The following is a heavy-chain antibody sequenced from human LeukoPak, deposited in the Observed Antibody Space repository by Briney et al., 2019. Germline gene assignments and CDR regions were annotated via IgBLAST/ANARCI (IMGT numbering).Heavy chain of an antibody. V-gene: IGHV3-23*01. CDR1: VLTFSTYS. Sequence: GGSLRLSCAAPVLTFSTYSMNWVRQAPGKGLEWVSVISGSGDSTYYADSVKGRFTISRDNSKNTLYLQMNSLRAEDTAVYYCAKPSRYYYDSSGFYFLSDFDYWGQGTLVTVSS. CDR2: ISGSGDST. D-gene: IGHD3-22*01. J-gene: IGHJ4*02. CDR3: AKPSRYYYDSSGFYFLSDFDY.